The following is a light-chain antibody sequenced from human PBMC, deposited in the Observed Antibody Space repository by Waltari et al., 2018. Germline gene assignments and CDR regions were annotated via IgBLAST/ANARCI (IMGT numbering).Light chain of an antibody. V-gene: IGKV3-11*01. CDR1: QSVSSY. CDR2: DAS. CDR3: QQRSNWPRNT. Sequence: IVLTQSPATLSLSPGEIATLSCRASQSVSSYLAWYQQKPGQAPRLLIYDASNRATGIPARFSGSGSGTDFTLTISSLEPEDFAVYYCQQRSNWPRNTFGQGTKLEIK. J-gene: IGKJ2*01.